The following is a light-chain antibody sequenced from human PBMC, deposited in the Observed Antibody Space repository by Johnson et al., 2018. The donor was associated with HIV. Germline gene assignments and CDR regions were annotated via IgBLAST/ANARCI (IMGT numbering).Light chain of an antibody. Sequence: QPVLTQPPSVSAAPGQKVTISCSGSSSNIGKNHVSWYQQFPGTAPKLLAYADATRPSGIPDRFSCSTSGTSATLGITGLPTGDEADYHCGTWDSSLSALYVFGTGTKV. CDR2: ADA. CDR1: SSNIGKNH. V-gene: IGLV1-51*02. CDR3: GTWDSSLSALYV. J-gene: IGLJ1*01.